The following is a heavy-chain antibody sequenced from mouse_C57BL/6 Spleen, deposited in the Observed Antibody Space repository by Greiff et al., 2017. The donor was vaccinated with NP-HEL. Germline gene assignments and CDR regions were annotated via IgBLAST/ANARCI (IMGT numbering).Heavy chain of an antibody. CDR2: INPNNGGT. V-gene: IGHV1-22*01. CDR1: GYTFTDYN. J-gene: IGHJ2*01. Sequence: EVKLQESGPELVKPGASVKMSCKASGYTFTDYNMHWVKQSHGKSLEWIGYINPNNGGTSYNQKFKGKATLTVNKSSSTAYMELRSLTSEDSAVYYCARDSDYGSSYGYFDYWGQGTTLTVSS. D-gene: IGHD1-1*01. CDR3: ARDSDYGSSYGYFDY.